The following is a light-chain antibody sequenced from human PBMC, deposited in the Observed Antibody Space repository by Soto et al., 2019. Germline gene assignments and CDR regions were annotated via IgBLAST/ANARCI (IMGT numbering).Light chain of an antibody. Sequence: DIVLTQSPLSLPVTPGEPASISCRSSQSLLHITGYNYLDWYVQKPGQSPQVLIYLGSYRASGVPDRFNASGSGTDSTLKITRVEAEDVGVYYCMQPLQTPLTFGGGTKVDIK. J-gene: IGKJ4*01. CDR3: MQPLQTPLT. V-gene: IGKV2-28*01. CDR2: LGS. CDR1: QSLLHITGYNY.